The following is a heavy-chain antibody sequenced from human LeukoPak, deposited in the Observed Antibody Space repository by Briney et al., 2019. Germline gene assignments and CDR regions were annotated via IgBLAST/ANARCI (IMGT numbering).Heavy chain of an antibody. CDR3: ARDGGYSSGSSDY. V-gene: IGHV1-18*01. J-gene: IGHJ4*02. Sequence: GASVKVSCKASGYTFSNYGISWVRQSPGQGLEWMGWISANNGYTKYAQKFQGRVTMTTDTSTTSAYMEVKSLRSDDTAVFYCARDGGYSSGSSDYWGQGTLDTVSS. CDR1: GYTFSNYG. D-gene: IGHD6-19*01. CDR2: ISANNGYT.